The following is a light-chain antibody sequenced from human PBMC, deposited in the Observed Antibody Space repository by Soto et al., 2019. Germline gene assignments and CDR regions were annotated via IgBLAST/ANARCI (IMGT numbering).Light chain of an antibody. CDR2: GAS. V-gene: IGKV3-20*01. CDR1: QSVSSSY. CDR3: QQYGSSPQCT. J-gene: IGKJ1*01. Sequence: EIVLTQSPGTLSLSPGERATLSCRASQSVSSSYLAWYQQKPGQAPRLLIYGASSRATGIPDRFSGSGSGTYCTRTISRLEPDDFAVYYCQQYGSSPQCTFGQGTKVEIK.